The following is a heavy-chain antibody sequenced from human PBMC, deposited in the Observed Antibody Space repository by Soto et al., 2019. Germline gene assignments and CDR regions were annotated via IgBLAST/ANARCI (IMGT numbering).Heavy chain of an antibody. CDR1: GGSIGSYY. CDR3: ARGGWSQIDY. CDR2: IYYSGST. D-gene: IGHD3-3*01. V-gene: IGHV4-59*08. Sequence: QVQLQESGPGLVKPSETLSLTCSVSGGSIGSYYWSWIRQPPGKGLEWIGYIYYSGSTNYNPSLKSRVTISVDTSKNQFSLKLSSVTAADTAVYYCARGGWSQIDYWGQGNLVTVSS. J-gene: IGHJ4*02.